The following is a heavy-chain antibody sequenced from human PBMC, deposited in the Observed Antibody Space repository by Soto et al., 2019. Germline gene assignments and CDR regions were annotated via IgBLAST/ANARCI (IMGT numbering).Heavy chain of an antibody. Sequence: QVQLVQSGAEVKKPGASVKVSCKASGYTFTSYDINWVRQATGQGLEWMGWMNPNSGNTGYAQKFQGRVTMTRNTSISTDYMELSRLRSEDTAVYYCARETPGYSSGWYGFWFDPWGQGTLVTVSS. CDR1: GYTFTSYD. CDR2: MNPNSGNT. J-gene: IGHJ5*02. V-gene: IGHV1-8*01. CDR3: ARETPGYSSGWYGFWFDP. D-gene: IGHD6-19*01.